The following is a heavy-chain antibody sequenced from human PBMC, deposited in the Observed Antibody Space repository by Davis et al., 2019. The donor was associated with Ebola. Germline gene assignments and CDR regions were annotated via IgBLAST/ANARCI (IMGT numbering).Heavy chain of an antibody. J-gene: IGHJ6*02. CDR1: GGSFSGYY. Sequence: MPSETLSLTCAVYGGSFSGYYWSWIRQPPGKGLEWIGYIYYSGSTNYNPSLKSRVTISVDTSKNQFSLKLSSVTAADTAVYYCARADCSSTSCYTYYYYGMDVWGQGTTVTVSS. V-gene: IGHV4-34*01. CDR2: IYYSGST. D-gene: IGHD2-2*02. CDR3: ARADCSSTSCYTYYYYGMDV.